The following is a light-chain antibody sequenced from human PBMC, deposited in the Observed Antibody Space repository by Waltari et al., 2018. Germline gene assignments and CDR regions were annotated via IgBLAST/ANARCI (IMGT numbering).Light chain of an antibody. J-gene: IGLJ2*01. CDR2: QHT. CDR3: QVWDRSTDHVV. V-gene: IGLV3-1*01. CDR1: NLGDKY. Sequence: SYELTQPPSVSVSPGQTATITCSGDNLGDKYACWYQQRPGQSPVLVIFQHTKRPSGIPGRFSGSNSGNTATLTSSGTQAMDEADYYCQVWDRSTDHVVFGGGTKLTVL.